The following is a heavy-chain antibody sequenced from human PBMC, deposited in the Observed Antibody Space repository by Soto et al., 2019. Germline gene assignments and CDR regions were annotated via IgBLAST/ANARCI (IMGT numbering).Heavy chain of an antibody. Sequence: QLQLQVSGPGLVKPSETLSLTCSVSGGSISSYYCRWFRQPPGKGLEWIGHMHYAGNSVYNPSLKIRVTRSVDTSKNQFPLNLSSVTAADTAMYYCARQGFGGIHGLVDVWAQGTTVTVSS. D-gene: IGHD3-10*01. CDR2: MHYAGNS. J-gene: IGHJ6*02. V-gene: IGHV4-59*08. CDR1: GGSISSYY. CDR3: ARQGFGGIHGLVDV.